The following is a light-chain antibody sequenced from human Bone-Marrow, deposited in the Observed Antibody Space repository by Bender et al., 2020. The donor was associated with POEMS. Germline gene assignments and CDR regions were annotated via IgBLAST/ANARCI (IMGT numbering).Light chain of an antibody. J-gene: IGLJ1*01. Sequence: QTAVTQEPSLTVSPGGTVTLTCASSTGAVTIDYYPNWLQQKPGQAPRALIYSTNEKHSWTPARFSGSLLGGKAALTLSGVQPEDEAEYYCLLYYGGAFVFGAGTKVTVL. V-gene: IGLV7-43*01. CDR3: LLYYGGAFV. CDR2: STN. CDR1: TGAVTIDYY.